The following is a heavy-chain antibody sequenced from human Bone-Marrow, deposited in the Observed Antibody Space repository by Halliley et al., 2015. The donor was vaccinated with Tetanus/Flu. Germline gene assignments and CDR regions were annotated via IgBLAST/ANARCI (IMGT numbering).Heavy chain of an antibody. CDR1: GGSISTYY. D-gene: IGHD6-19*01. V-gene: IGHV4-59*01. CDR3: ASHSGWANFDY. J-gene: IGHJ4*02. CDR2: IYYSENT. Sequence: TLSLTCTVSGGSISTYYLSWIRQPPGKGLEWIGYIYYSENTNYNPSLKGRATISVDTSKNQFSLRLTSVTAADTAVYYCASHSGWANFDYWGQGILVNVSS.